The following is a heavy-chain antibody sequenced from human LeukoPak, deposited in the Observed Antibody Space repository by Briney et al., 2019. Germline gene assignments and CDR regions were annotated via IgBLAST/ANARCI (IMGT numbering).Heavy chain of an antibody. V-gene: IGHV3-7*01. Sequence: QSGGSLRLSCAASGFTFSSYAMHWVRQAPGKGLEWVANIKQDGSEKYYVDSVKGRFTISRDNAKNSLYLQMNSLRAEDTAVYYCASGQWLALDAFDIRGQGTMVTVSS. CDR3: ASGQWLALDAFDI. CDR1: GFTFSSYA. CDR2: IKQDGSEK. D-gene: IGHD6-19*01. J-gene: IGHJ3*02.